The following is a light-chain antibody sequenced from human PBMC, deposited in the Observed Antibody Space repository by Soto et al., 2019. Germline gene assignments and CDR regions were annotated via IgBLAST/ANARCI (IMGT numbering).Light chain of an antibody. Sequence: EIVLTQFPGTLSLSPGERATLSCRASQSVSSSTYLAWYQQKPGQAPRLLIYGASSRATGIPDRFSGSGSGTDFTLTISRLEPEDFAVYYCQQYGRSPPYTFGHGTKLEIK. V-gene: IGKV3-20*01. CDR3: QQYGRSPPYT. CDR2: GAS. CDR1: QSVSSSTY. J-gene: IGKJ2*01.